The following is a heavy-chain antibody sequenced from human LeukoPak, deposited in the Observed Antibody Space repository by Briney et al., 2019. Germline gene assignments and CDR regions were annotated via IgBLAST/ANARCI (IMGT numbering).Heavy chain of an antibody. J-gene: IGHJ4*02. CDR3: AKNRAGWELAD. CDR1: GFTFSSYA. D-gene: IGHD1-26*01. Sequence: GGSLRLSCAASGFTFSSYAMSWVRQAPGKGLEWVSGISDSIGSTYYADSVKGRFTISRDNSKNTLYLQMNSLRAEDTAVYYCAKNRAGWELADWGQGTLVTVYS. CDR2: ISDSIGST. V-gene: IGHV3-23*01.